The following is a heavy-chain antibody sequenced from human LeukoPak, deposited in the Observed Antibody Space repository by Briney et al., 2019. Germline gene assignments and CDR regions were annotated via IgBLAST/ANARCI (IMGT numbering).Heavy chain of an antibody. V-gene: IGHV3-53*01. Sequence: QSGGSLRLSCAASGFTVSTNYMSWVRQAPGKGLEWVSVIYSGGSTYYADSVKGRFTISRDNSKNTLYLQMNSLRAEDTAVYYCARVNYYDSSGYLGLAANNAETNALGAFDIWGQGTMVTVSS. D-gene: IGHD3-22*01. CDR1: GFTVSTNY. CDR2: IYSGGST. CDR3: ARVNYYDSSGYLGLAANNAETNALGAFDI. J-gene: IGHJ3*02.